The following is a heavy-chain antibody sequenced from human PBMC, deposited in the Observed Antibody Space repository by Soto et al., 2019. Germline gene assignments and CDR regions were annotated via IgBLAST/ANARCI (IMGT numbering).Heavy chain of an antibody. CDR2: ISSSSSYI. CDR3: ARARPRIYYYYGMDV. Sequence: GGSLRLSCAASGSTFSSYSMNWVCQAPGKGLEWVSSISSSSSYIYYADSVKGRFTISRDNAKNSLYLQMNSLRAEDTAVYYCARARPRIYYYYGMDVWGQGTTVTVSS. D-gene: IGHD2-15*01. V-gene: IGHV3-21*01. J-gene: IGHJ6*02. CDR1: GSTFSSYS.